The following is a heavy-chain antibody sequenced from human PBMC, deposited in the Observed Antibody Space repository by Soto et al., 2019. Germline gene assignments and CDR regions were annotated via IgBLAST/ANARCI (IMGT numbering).Heavy chain of an antibody. D-gene: IGHD2-15*01. CDR1: GYTFTSYY. J-gene: IGHJ6*02. CDR2: INPSGGST. V-gene: IGHV1-46*01. CDR3: ARDQGGGGGSSPYYYGMDV. Sequence: ASVKVSCKASGYTFTSYYMHWVRQAPGQGLEWMGIINPSGGSTSYAQKFQGRVTMTRETSTSTVYMELSSLRSEDTAVYYCARDQGGGGGSSPYYYGMDVWGQGTTVTVSS.